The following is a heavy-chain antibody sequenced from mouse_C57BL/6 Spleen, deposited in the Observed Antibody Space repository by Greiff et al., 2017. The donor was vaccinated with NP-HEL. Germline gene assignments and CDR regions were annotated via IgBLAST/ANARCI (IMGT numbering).Heavy chain of an antibody. J-gene: IGHJ2*01. CDR2: ISYDGSN. V-gene: IGHV3-6*01. CDR1: GYSITSGYY. D-gene: IGHD2-1*01. Sequence: EVQLVESGPGLVKPSQSLSLTCSVTGYSITSGYYWNWLRQFPGNKLEWMGYISYDGSNNYNPSLKNRISITRDTSKNQFFLKLNSVTTEDTATYYCANYYGNYVGYFDYWGQGTTLTVSS. CDR3: ANYYGNYVGYFDY.